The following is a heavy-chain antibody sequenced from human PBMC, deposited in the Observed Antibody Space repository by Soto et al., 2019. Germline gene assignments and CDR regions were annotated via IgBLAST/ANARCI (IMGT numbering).Heavy chain of an antibody. V-gene: IGHV4-61*01. CDR1: GDSVSSGSYY. CDR3: ARDADSSSWPYYFDY. Sequence: QVQLQESGPGLVKPSETLSLTCTVSGDSVSSGSYYWSWIRQPPGKGLEWIGYIFYSGSTNYNPSLKSRVTISVDTSKNQFSLKLSSVTAADTAVYYCARDADSSSWPYYFDYWGQGTLVTVSS. D-gene: IGHD6-13*01. J-gene: IGHJ4*02. CDR2: IFYSGST.